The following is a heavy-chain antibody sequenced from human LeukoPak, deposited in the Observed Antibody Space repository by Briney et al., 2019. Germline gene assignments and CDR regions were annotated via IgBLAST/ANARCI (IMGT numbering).Heavy chain of an antibody. D-gene: IGHD3/OR15-3a*01. Sequence: GGSLRLSCAASGFSFRDYELTWVRQVPGKGLEWISYVNDRGRTTSYADSVKGRFTISRDNDRNSLYLQMRSLRVEDTAVYYCARQTGSGLFILPGGQGTLVTVSS. CDR1: GFSFRDYE. CDR3: ARQTGSGLFILP. CDR2: VNDRGRTT. J-gene: IGHJ4*02. V-gene: IGHV3-48*03.